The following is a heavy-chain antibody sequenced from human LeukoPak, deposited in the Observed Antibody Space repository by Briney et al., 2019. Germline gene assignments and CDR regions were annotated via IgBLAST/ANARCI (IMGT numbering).Heavy chain of an antibody. V-gene: IGHV1-69*06. CDR1: GYTFTGYY. CDR2: IIPIFGTA. J-gene: IGHJ5*02. CDR3: AGFLEWLYWFDP. Sequence: SVKVSCKASGYTFTGYYMHWVRQAPGQGLEWMGGIIPIFGTANYAQKFQGRVTITADKSTSTAYMELSSLRSEDTAVYYCAGFLEWLYWFDPWGQGTLVTVSS. D-gene: IGHD3-3*01.